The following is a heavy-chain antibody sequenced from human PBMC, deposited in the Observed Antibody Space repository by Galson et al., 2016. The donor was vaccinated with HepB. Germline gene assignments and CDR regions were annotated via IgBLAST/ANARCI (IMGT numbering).Heavy chain of an antibody. CDR1: GHSITTNGVG. D-gene: IGHD3-10*02. CDR3: AHSVRMASLGGRRAYYFDY. CDR2: FYWDGDT. V-gene: IGHV2-5*02. J-gene: IGHJ4*02. Sequence: PALVKPTQTLTLTCTVSGHSITTNGVGVGWIRQPPGEALEWLALFYWDGDTTYNPYLRSRLDITTDTSKNQVVLTLTNVDAMDTGTYYCAHSVRMASLGGRRAYYFDYWGQGTLVTVSS.